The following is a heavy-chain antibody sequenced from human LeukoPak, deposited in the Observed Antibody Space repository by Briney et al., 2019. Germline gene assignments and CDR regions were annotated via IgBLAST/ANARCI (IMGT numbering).Heavy chain of an antibody. CDR2: IIPIFGTA. J-gene: IGHJ4*02. CDR1: GGTFSSYA. Sequence: GASVKVSCKASGGTFSSYAISWVRQAPGQGLEWMGGIIPIFGTANYAQKFQGRVTITADESTSTAYMELSSLRSGDTAVHYCARARDWAGYSYGFYYWGQGTLVTVSS. V-gene: IGHV1-69*13. D-gene: IGHD5-18*01. CDR3: ARARDWAGYSYGFYY.